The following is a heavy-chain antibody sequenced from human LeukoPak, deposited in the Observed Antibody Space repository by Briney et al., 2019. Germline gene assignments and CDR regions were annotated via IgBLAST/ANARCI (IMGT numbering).Heavy chain of an antibody. D-gene: IGHD1-26*01. CDR2: INPSGGST. CDR3: ARVTLKSTTTRFTLAGDYFDY. Sequence: ASVKVSCKASGYTFTSYYMHWVRQAPGQGLEWMGIINPSGGSTSYAKKFQGRVTMTTDTSTSTAYMDLRSLRSDDTAVYYCARVTLKSTTTRFTLAGDYFDYWGQGTLVTVSS. V-gene: IGHV1-46*01. J-gene: IGHJ4*02. CDR1: GYTFTSYY.